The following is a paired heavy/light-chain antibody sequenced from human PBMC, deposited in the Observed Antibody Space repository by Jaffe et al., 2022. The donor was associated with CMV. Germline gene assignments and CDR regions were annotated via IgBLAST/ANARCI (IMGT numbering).Light chain of an antibody. J-gene: IGLJ3*02. CDR3: QSYHSSSLWV. Sequence: NFMLTQPRSLSESPGETVTISCTRSSGSIATNYVQWYQRRPGSAPTTVIYEDNQRPSGVPDRFSGSIDSSSNSASLTISGLKTEDEADYYCQSYHSSSLWVFGGGTKLTVL. V-gene: IGLV6-57*04. CDR2: EDN. CDR1: SGSIATNY.
Heavy chain of an antibody. Sequence: QVQLQESGPGLVKPSGTLSLNCSVSDGSLSSTSYYWGWIRQPPGKGLEWIGSIYYSGSTSYNPSLKSRVTVSLDTSKNQFSLKLTSVTAADTAVYYCARHRRPDHYGDYYFDYWGQGTQVTVSS. CDR3: ARHRRPDHYGDYYFDY. V-gene: IGHV4-39*01. CDR1: DGSLSSTSYY. D-gene: IGHD4-17*01. J-gene: IGHJ4*02. CDR2: IYYSGST.